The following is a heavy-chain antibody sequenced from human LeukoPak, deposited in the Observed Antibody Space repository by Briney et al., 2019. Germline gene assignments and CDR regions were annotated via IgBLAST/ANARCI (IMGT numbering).Heavy chain of an antibody. D-gene: IGHD3-9*01. V-gene: IGHV3-30*02. J-gene: IGHJ4*02. CDR1: GFTVSSNS. CDR3: ATDISTHYFGS. Sequence: PGGSLRLSCAASGFTVSSNSMHWVRQAPGKGLEWVTFDASIKYYAESVKGRFTISRDNSRNTLFLQMNSLRAEDTTIYYCATDISTHYFGSWGQGTLVTVSS. CDR2: DASIK.